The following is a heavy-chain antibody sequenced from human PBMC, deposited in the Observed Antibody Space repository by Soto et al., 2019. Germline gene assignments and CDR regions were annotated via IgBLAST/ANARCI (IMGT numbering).Heavy chain of an antibody. D-gene: IGHD6-6*01. CDR2: ISYDGSNK. CDR1: GFTFSSYA. Sequence: QVQLVESGGGVVQPGRSLRLSCAASGFTFSSYAMHWVRQAPGKGLEWVAVISYDGSNKYYADSVKGRFTISRDNSKNTLYLQMYSLRAEDTAVYYCARDKGQLVLYYYYGMDVWGQGTTVTVSS. V-gene: IGHV3-30-3*01. CDR3: ARDKGQLVLYYYYGMDV. J-gene: IGHJ6*02.